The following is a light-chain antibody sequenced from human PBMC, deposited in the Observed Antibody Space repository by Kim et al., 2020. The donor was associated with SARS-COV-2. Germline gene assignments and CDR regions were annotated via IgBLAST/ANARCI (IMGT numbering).Light chain of an antibody. Sequence: RVTISCTGRSSNIGAGYDVHWYQQLPGTAPKLLIYGNSNRPSGVPDRFSGSKSGTSASLAITGLQAEDEADYYCQSYDSSLRDYVFGTGTKVTVL. CDR2: GNS. V-gene: IGLV1-40*01. J-gene: IGLJ1*01. CDR1: SSNIGAGYD. CDR3: QSYDSSLRDYV.